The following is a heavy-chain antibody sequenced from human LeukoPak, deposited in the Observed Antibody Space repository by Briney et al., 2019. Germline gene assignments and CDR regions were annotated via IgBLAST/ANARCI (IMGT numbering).Heavy chain of an antibody. J-gene: IGHJ4*02. V-gene: IGHV3-73*01. CDR3: TGNYYGSGSYADFDY. Sequence: GGSLRLSCEASGFTFSSYSMNWVRQASGKGLEWVGRIRSTANGYATAYAASVKGRFTISRDDSKNTAYLQMDSLKTEDTAVYYCTGNYYGSGSYADFDYWGQGTLVTVSS. D-gene: IGHD3-10*01. CDR2: IRSTANGYAT. CDR1: GFTFSSYS.